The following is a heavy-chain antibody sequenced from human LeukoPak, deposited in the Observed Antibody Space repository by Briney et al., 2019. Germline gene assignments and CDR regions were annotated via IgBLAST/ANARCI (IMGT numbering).Heavy chain of an antibody. J-gene: IGHJ4*02. Sequence: GGSLRLSCAASGFTFSSYSMNWVGQAPGKGLEWVSSVSSSSSYIYYADSVKGRFTISRDNAKNSLFLQMNSLRAEDTAMYYCARDLDGSGSSYYFDSWGQGTLVTVSS. CDR2: VSSSSSYI. CDR1: GFTFSSYS. CDR3: ARDLDGSGSSYYFDS. D-gene: IGHD3-10*01. V-gene: IGHV3-21*01.